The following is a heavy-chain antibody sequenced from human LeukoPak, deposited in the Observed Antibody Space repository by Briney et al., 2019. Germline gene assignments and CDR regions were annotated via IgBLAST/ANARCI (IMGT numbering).Heavy chain of an antibody. CDR2: IYYSGST. D-gene: IGHD2-2*01. CDR3: ARQTRYCSSTSCYYWFDP. Sequence: MASETLSLTCPVSGGSISSYYWSWIRQPPGKGLEWIGYIYYSGSTNYNPSLKSRVTISVDTSKNQFSLKLSSVTAADTAVYYCARQTRYCSSTSCYYWFDPWGQGTLVTVSS. J-gene: IGHJ5*02. CDR1: GGSISSYY. V-gene: IGHV4-59*01.